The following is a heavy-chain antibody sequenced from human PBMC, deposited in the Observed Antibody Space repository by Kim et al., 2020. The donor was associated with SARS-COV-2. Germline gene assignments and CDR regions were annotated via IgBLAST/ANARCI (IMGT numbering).Heavy chain of an antibody. CDR2: T. CDR3: ASRDPGPGVDY. V-gene: IGHV1-46*01. D-gene: IGHD3-10*01. J-gene: IGHJ4*02. Sequence: TSYAQKFKGRVTMTRDTSTSTVYMELSSLRSEDTAVYYCASRDPGPGVDYWGQGTLVTVSS.